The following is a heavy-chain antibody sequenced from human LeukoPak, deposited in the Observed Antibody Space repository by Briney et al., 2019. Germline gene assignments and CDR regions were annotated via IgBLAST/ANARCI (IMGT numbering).Heavy chain of an antibody. CDR3: ARARWIQLWLPFDY. CDR2: INPNSGGT. D-gene: IGHD5-18*01. Sequence: GASVKVSCKASGCTFTGYYMHWVRQAPGQGLEWMGRINPNSGGTNYAQKFQGGVTMTRDTSISTAYMELSRLRSDDTAVYYCARARWIQLWLPFDYWGQGTLVTVSS. J-gene: IGHJ4*02. V-gene: IGHV1-2*06. CDR1: GCTFTGYY.